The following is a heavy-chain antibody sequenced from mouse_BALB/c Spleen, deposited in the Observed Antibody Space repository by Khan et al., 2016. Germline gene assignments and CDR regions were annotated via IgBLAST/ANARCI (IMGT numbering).Heavy chain of an antibody. CDR2: ISYSGRP. CDR3: ARSVTITTVVATDFDY. CDR1: GYSITSDYA. D-gene: IGHD1-1*01. Sequence: EVQLQESGPGLVKPSQSLSLTCTVTGYSITSDYAWNWIRQFPGNKLEWMGYISYSGRPSSNPSLKSRISITRDTSKNQFFLQLTSGTTEDTATYYCARSVTITTVVATDFDYWGQGTTLTVSS. V-gene: IGHV3-2*02. J-gene: IGHJ2*01.